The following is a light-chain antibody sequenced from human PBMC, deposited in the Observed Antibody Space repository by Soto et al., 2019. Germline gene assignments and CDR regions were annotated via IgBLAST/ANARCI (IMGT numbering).Light chain of an antibody. CDR3: QQYDSYSSGP. V-gene: IGKV1-5*03. Sequence: DIQMTQSPSTLSASVGDRVTITCRASQSISSWLAWYQQKPGKAPKLLIYKASSLESGVPSRFSGSGSGTEFTLTISSLQPDDFATCYCQQYDSYSSGPFGQGTKVDIK. CDR2: KAS. CDR1: QSISSW. J-gene: IGKJ1*01.